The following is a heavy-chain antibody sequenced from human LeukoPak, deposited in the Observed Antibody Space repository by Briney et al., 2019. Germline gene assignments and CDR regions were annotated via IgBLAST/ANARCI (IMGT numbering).Heavy chain of an antibody. CDR3: AREAYDFWSGYYDY. J-gene: IGHJ4*02. D-gene: IGHD3-3*01. CDR2: IYSSGST. V-gene: IGHV4-61*02. CDR1: GGSITSGSYY. Sequence: SQTLSLTCTVSGGSITSGSYYWSCIRQPAGKGLERIGRIYSSGSTNYNPSLKSRVTISVDTSKNQFSLKLNSVSAADTAVYYCAREAYDFWSGYYDYWGPGTLVPSPQ.